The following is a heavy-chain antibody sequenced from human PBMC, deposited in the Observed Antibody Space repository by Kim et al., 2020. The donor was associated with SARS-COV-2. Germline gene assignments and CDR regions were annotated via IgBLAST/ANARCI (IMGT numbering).Heavy chain of an antibody. V-gene: IGHV4-39*01. J-gene: IGHJ5*02. Sequence: TSSAPPLQSRVTISVDTSKNQFPRKVSSVTAADTAVYYCARQPEANWFDPWGQGTLVTVSS. CDR3: ARQPEANWFDP. CDR2: T.